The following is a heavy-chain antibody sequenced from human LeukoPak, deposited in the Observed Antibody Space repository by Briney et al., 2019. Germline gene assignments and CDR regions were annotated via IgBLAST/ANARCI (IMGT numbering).Heavy chain of an antibody. V-gene: IGHV3-30*18. CDR2: ISYDGSNK. D-gene: IGHD4-17*01. CDR3: AKEPHTYGDYDYYYGMDV. Sequence: GGSLRLSCAASGFTFSSYGMHWVRQAPGKGLGWVAVISYDGSNKYYADSVKGRFTISRDNSKNTLYLQMNSLRAEDTAVYYCAKEPHTYGDYDYYYGMDVWGQGTTVTVSS. J-gene: IGHJ6*02. CDR1: GFTFSSYG.